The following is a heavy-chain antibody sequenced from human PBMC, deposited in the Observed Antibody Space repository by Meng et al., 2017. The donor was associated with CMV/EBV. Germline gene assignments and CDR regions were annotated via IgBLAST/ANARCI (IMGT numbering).Heavy chain of an antibody. J-gene: IGHJ6*02. D-gene: IGHD3-3*01. CDR3: AKWFWSGDDYYGMDV. CDR2: IHYSGST. V-gene: IGHV4-39*07. Sequence: GSLRLSCTVSGGSISSSSYYWGWIRQPPGKGLEWIGSIHYSGSTYYNPSLKSRVTIPVDTSKNQFSLKLSSVTAADTAVYYCAKWFWSGDDYYGMDVWGQGTTVTVSS. CDR1: GGSISSSSYY.